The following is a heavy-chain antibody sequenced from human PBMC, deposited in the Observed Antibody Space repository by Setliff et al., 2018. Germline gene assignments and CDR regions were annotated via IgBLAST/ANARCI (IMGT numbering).Heavy chain of an antibody. CDR1: GFTFRKHA. CDR3: ARADSDSYYPYYFDF. Sequence: GGSLRLSCTAPGFTFRKHALAWVRQAPGKGLQWVSSVSGSGMTRDYTDSVKGRFTVSRDSSQNKIHLQMDSLRAEDTGKYFCARADSDSYYPYYFDFWGQGVLVTVSS. CDR2: VSGSGMTR. V-gene: IGHV3-23*01. D-gene: IGHD3-22*01. J-gene: IGHJ4*02.